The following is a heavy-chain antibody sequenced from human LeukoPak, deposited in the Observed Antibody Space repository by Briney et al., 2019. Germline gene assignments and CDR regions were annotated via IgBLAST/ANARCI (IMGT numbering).Heavy chain of an antibody. CDR3: ARDPLHDYYGSGSYRWFEP. D-gene: IGHD3-10*01. CDR2: IYYSGNT. Sequence: SETLSLTCAVYGGSISGYYWSWIRQPPGKGLEWIGYIYYSGNTNYNPSLKSRVTISVDTSKNQFSLKLISLTAADTAVYFCARDPLHDYYGSGSYRWFEPWGQGTLVTVSS. V-gene: IGHV4-59*01. CDR1: GGSISGYY. J-gene: IGHJ5*02.